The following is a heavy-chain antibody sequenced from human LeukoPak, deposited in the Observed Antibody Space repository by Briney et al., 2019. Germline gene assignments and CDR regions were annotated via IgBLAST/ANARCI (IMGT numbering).Heavy chain of an antibody. V-gene: IGHV3-48*02. CDR1: GFTFISYN. J-gene: IGHJ4*02. CDR3: ARDRGYSYGYASDY. CDR2: ISSSSSTI. D-gene: IGHD5-18*01. Sequence: GGSLRLSCAASGFTFISYNMNWVRQAPGKGLEWVSFISSSSSTIYYADSVEGRFTISRDNAKNSLYLQMNSLRDEDTAVYYCARDRGYSYGYASDYWGQGTLVTVSS.